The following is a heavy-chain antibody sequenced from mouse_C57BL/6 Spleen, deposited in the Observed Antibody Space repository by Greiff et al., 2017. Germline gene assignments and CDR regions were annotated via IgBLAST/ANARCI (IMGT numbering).Heavy chain of an antibody. D-gene: IGHD1-1*01. V-gene: IGHV1-55*01. J-gene: IGHJ3*01. Sequence: QVQLQQPGAELVKPGASVKMSCKASGYTFTSYWITWVKQRPGQGLEWIGDIYPGSGSTNYNEKFKSKATLTGDTSSSTAYRKLSSLTSEDSAVYYCAGGTVVEAYWGQGTLVTVSA. CDR1: GYTFTSYW. CDR2: IYPGSGST. CDR3: AGGTVVEAY.